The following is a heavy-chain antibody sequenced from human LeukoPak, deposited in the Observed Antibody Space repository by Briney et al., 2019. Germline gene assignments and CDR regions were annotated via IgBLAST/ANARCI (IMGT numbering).Heavy chain of an antibody. J-gene: IGHJ5*02. CDR2: IYYSGST. D-gene: IGHD2-15*01. V-gene: IGHV4-59*02. Sequence: SETLSLTCIVSGGSVNNYYWSWIRQPPGKGLEWIGYIYYSGSTNYNPSLQSRVTISVDTSKNQFSLKLSSVTAADTAVYYCARVDIVVVVAASRAWFDPWGQGTLVTVSS. CDR3: ARVDIVVVVAASRAWFDP. CDR1: GGSVNNYY.